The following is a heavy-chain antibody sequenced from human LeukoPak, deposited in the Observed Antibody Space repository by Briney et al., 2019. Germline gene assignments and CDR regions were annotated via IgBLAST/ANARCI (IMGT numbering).Heavy chain of an antibody. J-gene: IGHJ4*02. CDR2: ISAYNGNT. Sequence: ASVKASCKASGYTFTSYGISWVRQAPGQGLEWMGWISAYNGNTNYAQKLQGRVTMTTDTSTSTAYMELRSLRSDNTAVYYCARVFQEIVGAIDFGGDDYWGQGTLVTVSS. D-gene: IGHD1-26*01. CDR3: ARVFQEIVGAIDFGGDDY. CDR1: GYTFTSYG. V-gene: IGHV1-18*01.